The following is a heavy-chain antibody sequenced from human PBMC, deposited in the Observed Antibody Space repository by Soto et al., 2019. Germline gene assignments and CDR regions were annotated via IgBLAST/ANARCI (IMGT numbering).Heavy chain of an antibody. Sequence: PSETLSLTCTVSGGSISSYYWSWIRQPPGKGLEWIGYIYYSGSTNYNPSLKSRVTISVDTSKNQFSLKLSSVTAADTAVYYCPGERYYYDSTGYDYWGQGTLVTVSS. D-gene: IGHD3-22*01. CDR3: PGERYYYDSTGYDY. V-gene: IGHV4-59*01. J-gene: IGHJ4*02. CDR2: IYYSGST. CDR1: GGSISSYY.